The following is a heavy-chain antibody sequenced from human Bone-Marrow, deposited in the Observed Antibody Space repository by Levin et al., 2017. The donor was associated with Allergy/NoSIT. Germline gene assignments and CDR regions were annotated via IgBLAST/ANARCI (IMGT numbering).Heavy chain of an antibody. Sequence: SQTLSLTCAVYGGSFSGYYWSWIRQPPGKGLEWIGEINHSGSTNYNPSLKSRVTISVDTSKNQFSLKLSSVTAADTAVYYCARGLTGVPLGYCSGGSCSHINYFDYWGQGTLVTVSS. CDR3: ARGLTGVPLGYCSGGSCSHINYFDY. CDR2: INHSGST. D-gene: IGHD2-15*01. J-gene: IGHJ4*02. V-gene: IGHV4-34*01. CDR1: GGSFSGYY.